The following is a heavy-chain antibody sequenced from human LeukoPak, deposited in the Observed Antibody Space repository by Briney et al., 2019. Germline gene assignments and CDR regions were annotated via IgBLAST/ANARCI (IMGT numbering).Heavy chain of an antibody. J-gene: IGHJ4*02. CDR1: GFTFDDYA. CDR2: ISWDGGST. V-gene: IGHV3-43D*03. D-gene: IGHD1-26*01. CDR3: AKVTFGGSYEN. Sequence: GGSLRLSCAASGFTFDDYAMHWVRQAPGKGLEWVSLISWDGGSTYYADSVKGRFTISRDNSKNSLYMQMNSLRAEDTALYYCAKVTFGGSYENWGQGTLVTVSS.